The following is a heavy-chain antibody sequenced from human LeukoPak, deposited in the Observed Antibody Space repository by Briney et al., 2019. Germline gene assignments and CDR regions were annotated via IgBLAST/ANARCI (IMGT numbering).Heavy chain of an antibody. CDR3: ADLGTPY. Sequence: GGSLRLSCAASGFTFSDHNMDWVRQAPGKGLEWVGRIKNKTNSYTTRYAASVQGRFTISRDDLKNSLYLQMSGLKTEGTAVYYCADLGTPYWGQGTLVTVSS. J-gene: IGHJ4*02. V-gene: IGHV3-72*01. CDR1: GFTFSDHN. CDR2: IKNKTNSYTT.